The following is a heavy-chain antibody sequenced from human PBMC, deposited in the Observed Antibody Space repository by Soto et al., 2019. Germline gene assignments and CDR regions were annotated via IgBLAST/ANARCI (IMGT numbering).Heavy chain of an antibody. D-gene: IGHD4-4*01. Sequence: PSETLSLTCTVSGGSISSYYWSWIRQPPGKGLEWIGYIYYSGSTNYNPSLKSRVTISVDTSKNQFSLKLSSVTAADTAVYYCARRSNYDLIRFDYWGQGTLVTVSS. J-gene: IGHJ4*02. CDR2: IYYSGST. CDR1: GGSISSYY. V-gene: IGHV4-59*08. CDR3: ARRSNYDLIRFDY.